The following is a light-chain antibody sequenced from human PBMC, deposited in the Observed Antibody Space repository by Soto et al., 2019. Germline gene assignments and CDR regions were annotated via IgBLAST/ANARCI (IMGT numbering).Light chain of an antibody. CDR2: AAS. J-gene: IGKJ4*01. CDR3: QHRSYPLT. Sequence: DIQMTQSPSSVSASVGDRVTITCRASQTLNNYLTWFQQKPGKAPKVLIYAASTLQSGVPSRFSGSGSGAEFTLTISSLQPEDFATYCLQHRSYPLTFGGGTKVEIK. CDR1: QTLNNY. V-gene: IGKV1-39*01.